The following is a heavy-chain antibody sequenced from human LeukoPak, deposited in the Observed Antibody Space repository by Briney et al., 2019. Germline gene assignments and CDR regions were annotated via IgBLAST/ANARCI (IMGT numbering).Heavy chain of an antibody. CDR2: IIPILGIA. J-gene: IGHJ4*02. V-gene: IGHV1-69*04. D-gene: IGHD7-27*01. Sequence: ASVKVSCKASGGTFSSYAISWVRQAPGQGLEWMGRIIPILGIANYAQKFQGRVTITADKSTSTAYMELSSLRSEDTAVYYCARVARTGDPLALFYFGYWGQGTLVTVSS. CDR1: GGTFSSYA. CDR3: ARVARTGDPLALFYFGY.